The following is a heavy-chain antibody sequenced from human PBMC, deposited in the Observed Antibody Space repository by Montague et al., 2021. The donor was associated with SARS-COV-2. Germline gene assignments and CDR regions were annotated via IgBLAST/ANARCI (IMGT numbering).Heavy chain of an antibody. D-gene: IGHD2-2*01. CDR3: ARIPVGGKYYFDF. V-gene: IGHV6-1*01. CDR2: TYYRSKWYN. J-gene: IGHJ4*02. Sequence: CAISGDSVSSNIATWNWIRQSPSRGLEWLGRTYYRSKWYNDYAESVKGRITIDPDTSKHQFSLHLNSATPEDTAVYYCARIPVGGKYYFDFWGQGTLVTVSS. CDR1: GDSVSSNIAT.